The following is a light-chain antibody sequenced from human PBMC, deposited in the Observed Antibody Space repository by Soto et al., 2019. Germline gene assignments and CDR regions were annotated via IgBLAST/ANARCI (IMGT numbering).Light chain of an antibody. Sequence: DIQLPQCPSSVSASVGDRVTITYRASQDISTWLAWYQQKPGKAPKLLIYAASSLFSGVPSRFSGSGSGTDFTLTISSLQPEDFATYYCQQADSLPLVTFGQGTRLEI. CDR2: AAS. J-gene: IGKJ5*01. CDR3: QQADSLPLVT. V-gene: IGKV1-12*01. CDR1: QDISTW.